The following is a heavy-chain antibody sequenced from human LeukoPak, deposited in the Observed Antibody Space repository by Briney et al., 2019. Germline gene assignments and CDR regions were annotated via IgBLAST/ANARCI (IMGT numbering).Heavy chain of an antibody. Sequence: GGSLRLSCTASGFTFSSSAMGWVRRAPQKGLEWVSAIPASGPKTYYTGSVRGRFTISRDNSKNTVYLQMQSLRAEDTAVYYCVKEASRTFGIYTADYWGQGTLVTVSS. D-gene: IGHD2-2*01. CDR2: IPASGPKT. CDR1: GFTFSSSA. V-gene: IGHV3-23*01. J-gene: IGHJ4*02. CDR3: VKEASRTFGIYTADY.